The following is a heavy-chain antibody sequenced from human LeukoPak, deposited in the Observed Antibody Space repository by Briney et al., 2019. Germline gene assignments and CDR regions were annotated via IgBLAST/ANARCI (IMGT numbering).Heavy chain of an antibody. D-gene: IGHD6-13*01. CDR3: AKDLSSGVDIYSSSWYYYYGMDV. CDR2: ISWDGGST. Sequence: PGGSLRLSCAASGFTFDDYAMHWVRQAPGKGLEWVSLISWDGGSTYYADSVKGRFTVSRDNSKNSLYLQMNSLRAEDTALYYCAKDLSSGVDIYSSSWYYYYGMDVWGQGTTVTVSS. CDR1: GFTFDDYA. V-gene: IGHV3-43D*03. J-gene: IGHJ6*02.